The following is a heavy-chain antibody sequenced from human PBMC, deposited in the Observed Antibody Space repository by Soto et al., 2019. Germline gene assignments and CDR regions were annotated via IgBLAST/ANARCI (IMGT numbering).Heavy chain of an antibody. V-gene: IGHV3-66*01. Sequence: PGGSLRLSCAASGFTVSSNYMGWVRQAPGKGLEWVSVIYSGGSTYYADSVKGRFTISRDNSKNTLYLQMNSLRAEDTAVYYCASPNPGYSGYDFNDAFDIWGQGTMVTVSS. CDR2: IYSGGST. CDR3: ASPNPGYSGYDFNDAFDI. CDR1: GFTVSSNY. D-gene: IGHD5-12*01. J-gene: IGHJ3*02.